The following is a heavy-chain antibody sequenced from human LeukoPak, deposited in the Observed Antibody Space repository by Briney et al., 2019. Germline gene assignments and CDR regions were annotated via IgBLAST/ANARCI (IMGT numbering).Heavy chain of an antibody. J-gene: IGHJ4*02. Sequence: SETLSLTCTVSGGSISIGGYYWSWIRQHPGKGLEWIGYIYYSGSTYYNPSLKSRVTISVDTSKNQFSLKLSSVTAADTAVYYFETAPEFWSGSHIDYWDQGTLVTVSS. CDR1: GGSISIGGYY. V-gene: IGHV4-31*03. CDR3: ETAPEFWSGSHIDY. CDR2: IYYSGST. D-gene: IGHD3-3*01.